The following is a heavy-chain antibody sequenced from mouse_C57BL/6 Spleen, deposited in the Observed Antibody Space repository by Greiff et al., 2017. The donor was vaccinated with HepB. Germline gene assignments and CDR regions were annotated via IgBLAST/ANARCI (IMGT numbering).Heavy chain of an antibody. J-gene: IGHJ4*01. CDR2: FYPGSGSI. CDR1: GYTFTEYT. V-gene: IGHV1-62-2*01. D-gene: IGHD2-1*01. CDR3: ARHEGYGNYLYYYAMDY. Sequence: QVQLQQSGAELVKPGASVKLSCKASGYTFTEYTIHWVKQRSGQGLEWIGWFYPGSGSIKYNEKFKDKATLTADKSSSTVYMELSRLTSEDSAVYFCARHEGYGNYLYYYAMDYWGQGTSVTVSS.